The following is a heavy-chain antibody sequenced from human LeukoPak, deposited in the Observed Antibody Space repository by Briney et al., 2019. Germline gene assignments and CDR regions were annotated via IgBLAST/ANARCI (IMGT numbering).Heavy chain of an antibody. V-gene: IGHV3-23*01. CDR3: AKDREDPHYYDSSGYYYD. J-gene: IGHJ4*02. D-gene: IGHD3-22*01. CDR1: GFTFSSYA. Sequence: GGSLRLSCAASGFTFSSYAMSWVRQAPGKGLEWVSAISGSGGSTYYADSVKGRFTISRDNSKNTLYLQMNSLRAEDTAVYYCAKDREDPHYYDSSGYYYDWGQGTLVTVSS. CDR2: ISGSGGST.